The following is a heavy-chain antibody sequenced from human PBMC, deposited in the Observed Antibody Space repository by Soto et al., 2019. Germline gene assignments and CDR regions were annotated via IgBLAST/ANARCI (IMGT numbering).Heavy chain of an antibody. Sequence: ASVKVSCKASGGTFSSYTISWVRQAPGQGLEWMGRIIPILGTANYAQKFQGRVTITADESTSTAYMELSSLRSEDTAVYYCARERVAAAPALYFFDYWGQGTLVIVSS. D-gene: IGHD6-13*01. V-gene: IGHV1-69*08. CDR1: GGTFSSYT. J-gene: IGHJ4*02. CDR2: IIPILGTA. CDR3: ARERVAAAPALYFFDY.